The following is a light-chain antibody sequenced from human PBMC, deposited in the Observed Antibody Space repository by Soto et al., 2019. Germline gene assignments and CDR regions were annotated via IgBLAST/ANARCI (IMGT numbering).Light chain of an antibody. J-gene: IGKJ1*01. CDR2: DAS. CDR1: QSISSW. CDR3: KQYNSSWT. Sequence: DIQMTQSPSTLSASVGDRDTITCRASQSISSWLAWYQQKPGKAPKLLIYDASSLESGVPSRFSGSGSGTEFTLTISSLQPDDFATYYCKQYNSSWTCGQGTKVDIK. V-gene: IGKV1-5*01.